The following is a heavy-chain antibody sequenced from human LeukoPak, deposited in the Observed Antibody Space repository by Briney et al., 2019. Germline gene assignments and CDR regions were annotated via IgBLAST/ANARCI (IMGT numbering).Heavy chain of an antibody. V-gene: IGHV5-51*01. J-gene: IGHJ4*02. Sequence: RGESLKISCQASGYIFTTYWIAWVRQMPGKGLEWMGIIYPPDSDTRYSPSFQGQVTISVDKSINTAYLQWTSLKASDTAMYFCARRGVGGDGYNDYWGQGTLVTVSS. D-gene: IGHD5-24*01. CDR2: IYPPDSDT. CDR1: GYIFTTYW. CDR3: ARRGVGGDGYNDY.